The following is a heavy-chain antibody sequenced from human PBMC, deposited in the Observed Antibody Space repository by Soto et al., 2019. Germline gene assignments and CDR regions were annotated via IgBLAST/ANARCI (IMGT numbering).Heavy chain of an antibody. D-gene: IGHD3-10*01. Sequence: EVQLLESGGGLVQPGGSLRLSCAASGFTFSSYAMSWVRQAPGKGLEWVSAISGSGGSTYYADSVKGRFTISRDNAKNTLYLQMNSLRAEDTAVYYCALSSGSYFPFDYWGQGTLVTVSS. CDR3: ALSSGSYFPFDY. CDR1: GFTFSSYA. CDR2: ISGSGGST. J-gene: IGHJ4*02. V-gene: IGHV3-23*01.